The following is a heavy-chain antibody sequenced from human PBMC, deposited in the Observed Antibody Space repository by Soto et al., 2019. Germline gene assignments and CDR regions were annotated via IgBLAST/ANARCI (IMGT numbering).Heavy chain of an antibody. V-gene: IGHV1-2*02. J-gene: IGHJ4*02. D-gene: IGHD4-4*01. CDR2: INPNSGGT. Sequence: ASVKVSCKASGYTFTGYYMHWVRQAPGQGLEWMGWINPNSGGTNCAQKFQGRVTMTRDTSISTAYMELSRLRSDDTAVYYCARVAGYSNPLDYWGQGTLVTVSS. CDR3: ARVAGYSNPLDY. CDR1: GYTFTGYY.